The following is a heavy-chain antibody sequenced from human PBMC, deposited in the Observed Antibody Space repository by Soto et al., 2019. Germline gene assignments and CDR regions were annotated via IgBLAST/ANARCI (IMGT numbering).Heavy chain of an antibody. J-gene: IGHJ4*02. Sequence: QLQLQESGPGLVKPSETLSLTCAVSGGSVSSGGNYWGWIRQSPGKGLEWIGSVHDTGTTHYNPSLTCRVTISDDMSKNRFSLNVNSMSAADTAVYYCARGLSSPSAAGVWGQGTLVTVSS. CDR2: VHDTGTT. CDR3: ARGLSSPSAAGV. V-gene: IGHV4-39*01. CDR1: GGSVSSGGNY. D-gene: IGHD3-10*01.